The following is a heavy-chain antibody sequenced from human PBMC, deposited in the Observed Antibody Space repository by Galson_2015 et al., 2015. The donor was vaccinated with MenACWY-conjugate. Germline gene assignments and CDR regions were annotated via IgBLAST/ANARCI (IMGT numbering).Heavy chain of an antibody. CDR3: ARESGGTSSTICHTLGDCYYNFYYMDV. J-gene: IGHJ6*03. Sequence: SVKVSCKASAYIFTRYSIHWVRQAPGQRLEWMGWINADNGKIKYSEKFQGRVTISRDTAASTVDMELSSLRSEDTAVYYCARESGGTSSTICHTLGDCYYNFYYMDVWGKGTTVTVSS. D-gene: IGHD2-2*02. V-gene: IGHV1-3*01. CDR1: AYIFTRYS. CDR2: INADNGKI.